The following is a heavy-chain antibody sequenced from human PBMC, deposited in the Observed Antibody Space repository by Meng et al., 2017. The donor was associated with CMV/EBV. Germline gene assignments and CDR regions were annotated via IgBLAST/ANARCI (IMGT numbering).Heavy chain of an antibody. V-gene: IGHV1-18*01. D-gene: IGHD2-2*01. J-gene: IGHJ4*02. Sequence: ASVKVSCKPSGYTFMGFGISWVRLAPGQGLEWMGWISTYNGDTNFAQKFQGRVTMTTDTSTSTVYMELRSLRSDDTAVYYCARHYCSSDICYDYFDYWGQGTLVTVS. CDR2: ISTYNGDT. CDR3: ARHYCSSDICYDYFDY. CDR1: GYTFMGFG.